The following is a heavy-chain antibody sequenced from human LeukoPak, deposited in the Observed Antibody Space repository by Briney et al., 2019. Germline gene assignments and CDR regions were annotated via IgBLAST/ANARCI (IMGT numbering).Heavy chain of an antibody. J-gene: IGHJ4*02. V-gene: IGHV4-4*02. CDR3: EMIRVRGVY. CDR1: GGSISGSNW. D-gene: IGHD3-10*01. Sequence: SGTLSLTCAVSGGSISGSNWWSWVRQPPGKGLEWFGKIYHSGSTTYTPSLKGRFTISVANAKNPFSLKLSSPTAADTAVYYCEMIRVRGVYRGLGNLVTVSS. CDR2: IYHSGST.